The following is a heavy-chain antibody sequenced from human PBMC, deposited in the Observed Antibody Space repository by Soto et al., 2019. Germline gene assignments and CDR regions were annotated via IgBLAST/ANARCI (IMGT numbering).Heavy chain of an antibody. V-gene: IGHV1-69*01. Sequence: QVQLVQSWAEVKKPGSSVKVSCKASGGTFSSYSINWVRQAPGQGLEWMGEIIPIFGTANYAQKFQGRVTSTADESTSTAYMELSSLRSEDTAVYYCARAGGRHSGGIDYWGQGTLVTVSS. CDR1: GGTFSSYS. D-gene: IGHD1-26*01. J-gene: IGHJ4*02. CDR3: ARAGGRHSGGIDY. CDR2: IIPIFGTA.